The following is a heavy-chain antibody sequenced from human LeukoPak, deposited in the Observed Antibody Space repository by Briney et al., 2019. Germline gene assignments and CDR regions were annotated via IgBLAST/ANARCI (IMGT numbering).Heavy chain of an antibody. J-gene: IGHJ4*02. V-gene: IGHV3-15*01. CDR3: TTDLGTYYHGSRRLIPIDY. Sequence: GGSLRLSCVDSGFTFTNAWMSWVRQAPGKGLEWIGRIKSKTDGETTNYAEPVRGRFTISRDDSKSAVYLQMNSLKIEDTAVYYCTTDLGTYYHGSRRLIPIDYWGQGTLVTVSS. D-gene: IGHD3-10*01. CDR2: IKSKTDGETT. CDR1: GFTFTNAW.